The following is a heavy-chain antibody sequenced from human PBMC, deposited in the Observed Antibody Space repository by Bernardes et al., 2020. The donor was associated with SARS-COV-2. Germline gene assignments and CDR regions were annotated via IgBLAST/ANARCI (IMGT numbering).Heavy chain of an antibody. V-gene: IGHV3-74*01. Sequence: VESLFLSCTASGITFSSYWMHWGRQVPGKGLVWVSRITPDGSNKDYAASVKGRFTISRDNAKNTVYLQMNSLRVEDTAVYYCATGGFGGSAPGMDAWGQGTTVTVSS. J-gene: IGHJ6*02. CDR2: ITPDGSNK. CDR3: ATGGFGGSAPGMDA. D-gene: IGHD5-12*01. CDR1: GITFSSYW.